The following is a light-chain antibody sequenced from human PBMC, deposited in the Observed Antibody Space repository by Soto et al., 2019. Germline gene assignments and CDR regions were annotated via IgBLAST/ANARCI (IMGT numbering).Light chain of an antibody. V-gene: IGKV3-11*01. CDR3: QQRSNWPSI. CDR1: QGVSSY. CDR2: DAS. Sequence: TLSLSPGERATLSCRASQGVSSYLAWYQQKPGQAPRLLIYDASNRATGIPARFSGSGSGTDFTLTISSLEPEDFAVYYCQQRSNWPSIFGGGTKVDI. J-gene: IGKJ4*01.